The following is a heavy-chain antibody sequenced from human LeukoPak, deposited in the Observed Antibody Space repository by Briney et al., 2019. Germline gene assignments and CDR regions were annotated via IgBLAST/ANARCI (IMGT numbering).Heavy chain of an antibody. J-gene: IGHJ4*02. CDR1: GFPFDDYA. V-gene: IGHV3-9*01. Sequence: GGSLRLSCAASGFPFDDYAMHWVRPAPGKGLEWVSGISWNSGSIGYADSVKGRFTISRDNAKNSLYLQMNSLRAEDTAVYYCARVTVTTFQYFDYWGQGTLVTVSS. CDR3: ARVTVTTFQYFDY. CDR2: ISWNSGSI. D-gene: IGHD4-17*01.